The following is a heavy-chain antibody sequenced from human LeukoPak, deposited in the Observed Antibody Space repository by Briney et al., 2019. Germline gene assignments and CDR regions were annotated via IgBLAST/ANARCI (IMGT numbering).Heavy chain of an antibody. D-gene: IGHD1-14*01. J-gene: IGHJ3*02. CDR3: AKGKINHDGAFDI. CDR1: GFKFDAYP. CDR2: ISDSGGST. V-gene: IGHV3-23*01. Sequence: GGSLRLSRAASGFKFDAYPMSWVRHAPGKGLEWVSSISDSGGSTHYAESVRGRFSLSRDNFEKTLHLQMNRLRAEDTAVYYCAKGKINHDGAFDIWGQGTRVIVAS.